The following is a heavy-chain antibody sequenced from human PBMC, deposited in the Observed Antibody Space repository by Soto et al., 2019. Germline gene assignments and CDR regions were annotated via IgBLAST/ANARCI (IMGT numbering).Heavy chain of an antibody. D-gene: IGHD3-16*01. J-gene: IGHJ6*03. V-gene: IGHV3-21*01. CDR1: GFTFSSYS. Sequence: GGSLRLSCAASGFTFSSYSMNWVRQAPGKGLEWVSSISSSSSYIYYADSVKGRFTISRDNAKNSLYLQMNSLRAEDTAVYYCARDGMGGYYYYMDVWGKGTTVTVSS. CDR2: ISSSSSYI. CDR3: ARDGMGGYYYYMDV.